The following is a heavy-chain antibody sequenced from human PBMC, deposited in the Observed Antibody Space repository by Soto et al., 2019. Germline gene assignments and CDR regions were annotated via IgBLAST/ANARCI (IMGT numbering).Heavy chain of an antibody. Sequence: EVQLVESGGGSVQPGGSLRVSCVASGFTFSSYWMSWVRQAPGKGLEWVANIKQDGSQRYYVDSVKSRFSISRDNAKNSLYLQMNSLRVEDTAVYYCARDGQIQLWAIQDYWGQGTLVTVSS. CDR3: ARDGQIQLWAIQDY. J-gene: IGHJ4*02. CDR1: GFTFSSYW. V-gene: IGHV3-7*04. CDR2: IKQDGSQR. D-gene: IGHD5-18*01.